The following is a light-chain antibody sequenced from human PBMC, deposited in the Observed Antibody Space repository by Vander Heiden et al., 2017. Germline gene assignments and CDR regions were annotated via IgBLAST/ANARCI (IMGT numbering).Light chain of an antibody. CDR3: QQFSKSPRMHT. Sequence: EIVLTPFPCTLSLSPGDTATLSCRSSQPVRINFLAWYQQRPGRAPRLRRFSPSNTAPGIPARFSASGSGTDFTFTINRLEAEDCAVYYCQQFSKSPRMHTFGQGTNLEIK. CDR1: QPVRINF. J-gene: IGKJ2*01. CDR2: SPS. V-gene: IGKV3-20*01.